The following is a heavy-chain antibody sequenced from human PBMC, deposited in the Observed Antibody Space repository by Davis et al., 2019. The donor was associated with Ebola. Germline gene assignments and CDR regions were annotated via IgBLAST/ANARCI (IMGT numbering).Heavy chain of an antibody. Sequence: GGSLRLSCAASGFTVSSNYMSWVRQAPGKGLEWVSVISGSGGSTYYADSVKGRFTISRDNAKNSLYLQMNSLRDEDTAVYYCARGRNWFDPWGQGTLVTVSS. CDR3: ARGRNWFDP. CDR1: GFTVSSNY. J-gene: IGHJ5*02. V-gene: IGHV3-23*01. CDR2: ISGSGGST.